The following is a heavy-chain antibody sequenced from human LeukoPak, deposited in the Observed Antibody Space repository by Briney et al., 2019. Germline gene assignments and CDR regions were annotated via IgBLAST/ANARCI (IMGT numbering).Heavy chain of an antibody. CDR2: INPNSGGT. D-gene: IGHD3-10*01. CDR1: GYTFTGYY. V-gene: IGHV1-2*02. J-gene: IGHJ3*02. CDR3: ARDWGRLWFGELLSPVDAFDI. Sequence: GASVKVSCKASGYTFTGYYMHWVRQAPGQGLEWMGWINPNSGGTNYAQKSQGRVTMTRDTSISTAYMELSRLRSDDTAVYYCARDWGRLWFGELLSPVDAFDIWGQGTMVTVSS.